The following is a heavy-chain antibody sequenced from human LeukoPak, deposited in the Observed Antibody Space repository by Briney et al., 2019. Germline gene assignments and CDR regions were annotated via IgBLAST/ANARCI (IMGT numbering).Heavy chain of an antibody. CDR3: ARVMYYDSSGYYVFDY. CDR2: IYTSGST. J-gene: IGHJ4*02. D-gene: IGHD3-22*01. V-gene: IGHV4-4*07. CDR1: GGSISSYY. Sequence: SETLSLTCTVSGGSISSYYWSWIRQPAGKGLEWIGRIYTSGSTNYNPSLKSRVTMSVDTSKNQFSLELSSVTAADTAVYYCARVMYYDSSGYYVFDYWGQGTLVTVSS.